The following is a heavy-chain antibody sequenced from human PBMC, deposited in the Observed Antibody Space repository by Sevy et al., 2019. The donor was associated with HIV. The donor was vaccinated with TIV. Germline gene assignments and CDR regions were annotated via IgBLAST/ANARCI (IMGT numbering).Heavy chain of an antibody. CDR1: GFTFSSYW. J-gene: IGHJ6*03. D-gene: IGHD3-10*01. CDR3: ARGASGSGSLYYYYMDV. V-gene: IGHV3-74*01. Sequence: GGSLRLSCAASGFTFSSYWLHWVRQAPGKGLVWVSRINSDGSSTSYADSVKGRFTISRDNAKNTLYLQMNSLRAEDTAVYYCARGASGSGSLYYYYMDVWGKGTTVTVSS. CDR2: INSDGSST.